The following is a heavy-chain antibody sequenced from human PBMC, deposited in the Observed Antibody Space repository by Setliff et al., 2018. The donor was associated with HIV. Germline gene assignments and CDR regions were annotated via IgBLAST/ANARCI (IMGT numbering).Heavy chain of an antibody. V-gene: IGHV3-33*08. CDR2: IWYDGSNK. Sequence: GGSLRLSCAASGFTFSSYGMHWVRQVPGKGLEWVAVIWYDGSNKYYADSVKGRFTISRDNSKNALFLQMNSLRPEDTAVYYCTRYGSGRSAGNNYYYNYMDVWGQGTLVTVSS. CDR1: GFTFSSYG. D-gene: IGHD3-10*01. CDR3: TRYGSGRSAGNNYYYNYMDV. J-gene: IGHJ6*03.